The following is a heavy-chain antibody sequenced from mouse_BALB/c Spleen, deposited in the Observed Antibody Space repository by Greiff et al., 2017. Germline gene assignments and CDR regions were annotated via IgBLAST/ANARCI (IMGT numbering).Heavy chain of an antibody. D-gene: IGHD1-1*01. CDR2: INSNGGST. CDR1: GFTFSSYG. Sequence: EVQVVESGGGLVQPGGSLKLSCAASGFTFSSYGMSWVRQTPDKRLELVATINSNGGSTYYPDSVKGRFTISRDNAKNTLYLQMSSLKSEDTAMYYCARDSYYGDAMDYWGQGTSVTVSS. V-gene: IGHV5-6-3*01. CDR3: ARDSYYGDAMDY. J-gene: IGHJ4*01.